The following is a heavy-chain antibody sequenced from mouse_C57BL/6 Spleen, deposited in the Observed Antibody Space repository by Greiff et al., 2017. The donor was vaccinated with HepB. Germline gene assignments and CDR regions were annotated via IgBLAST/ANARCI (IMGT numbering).Heavy chain of an antibody. V-gene: IGHV2-2*01. CDR2: IWSGGST. D-gene: IGHD4-1*01. J-gene: IGHJ2*01. CDR3: ARKPFNWYYFDY. CDR1: GFSFTSYG. Sequence: QVQLKESGPGLVQPSQRLSITCTVSGFSFTSYGVHWVRQSPGKGLEWLGVIWSGGSTDYNAAFISRLSISKDNSKSQVFFKMNSLQADDTAIYYCARKPFNWYYFDYWGQGTTLTVSS.